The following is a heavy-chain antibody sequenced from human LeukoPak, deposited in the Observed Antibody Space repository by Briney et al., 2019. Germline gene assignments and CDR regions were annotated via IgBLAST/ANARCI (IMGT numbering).Heavy chain of an antibody. Sequence: GGSLRLSCAASGFTVSSNYMSWVRQAPGKGLEWVSVIYSGGSTYYADSVKGRFTISRDNSKNTLYLQMNSLRAEDTAVYYRARGYSSGSDPFDYWGQGTLVTVSS. V-gene: IGHV3-66*01. CDR2: IYSGGST. CDR1: GFTVSSNY. D-gene: IGHD6-19*01. J-gene: IGHJ4*02. CDR3: ARGYSSGSDPFDY.